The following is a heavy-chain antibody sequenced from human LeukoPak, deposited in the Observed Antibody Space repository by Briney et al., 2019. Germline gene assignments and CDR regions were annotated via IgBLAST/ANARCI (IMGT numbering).Heavy chain of an antibody. D-gene: IGHD6-19*01. V-gene: IGHV1-2*02. CDR2: INPNSGGT. CDR3: ASGGIAVAGFDS. CDR1: GYTFTGYY. Sequence: GASVKVSCKASGYTFTGYYMHWVRQAPGQGLEWIGWINPNSGGTNYAQTFQGRVTMTRDTSISTAYMELSRLRSDDTAVYYCASGGIAVAGFDSWGQGTLVTVSS. J-gene: IGHJ4*02.